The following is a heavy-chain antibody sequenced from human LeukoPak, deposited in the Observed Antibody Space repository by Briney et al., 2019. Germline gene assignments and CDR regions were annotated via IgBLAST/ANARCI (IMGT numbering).Heavy chain of an antibody. CDR2: IYTSGST. D-gene: IGHD2-8*01. V-gene: IGHV4-61*02. J-gene: IGHJ4*02. CDR1: GGSISSGSYY. CDR3: ARMVVSAWYFDY. Sequence: PSQTLSLTCTVSGGSISSGSYYWSWIRQPAGKGLEWIGRIYTSGSTNYNPSLKSRVTISVDTSKNQYSLKLSSVTAADTAVYYCARMVVSAWYFDYWGQGTLVTVSS.